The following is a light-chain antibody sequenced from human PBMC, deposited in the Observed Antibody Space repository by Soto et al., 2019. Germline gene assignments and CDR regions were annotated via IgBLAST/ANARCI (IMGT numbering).Light chain of an antibody. CDR3: MQGTHWPPVA. CDR2: KAS. Sequence: DVVMTQSPLSLPVTLGEPASISCRSSQSLVYSDGNSYLNWFHQRPGQSPRRLIYKASNRDTGVPDRFSGSGSGTDFTLKISRVEAEDVGVYYCMQGTHWPPVAFGQGTKLEIK. CDR1: QSLVYSDGNSY. J-gene: IGKJ2*01. V-gene: IGKV2-30*01.